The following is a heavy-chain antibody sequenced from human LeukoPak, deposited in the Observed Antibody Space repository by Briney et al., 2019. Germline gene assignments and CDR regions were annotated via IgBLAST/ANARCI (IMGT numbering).Heavy chain of an antibody. CDR1: GYTFTSYY. CDR2: INPSGGST. Sequence: ASVTVSCKASGYTFTSYYMHWVRQAPGQGLEWMGIINPSGGSTSYAQKFQGRVTMTRDTSTSTVYMELSSLRAEDTAVYYCASGIAVVGTLGYWGQGTLVTVSS. CDR3: ASGIAVVGTLGY. D-gene: IGHD6-19*01. V-gene: IGHV1-46*01. J-gene: IGHJ4*02.